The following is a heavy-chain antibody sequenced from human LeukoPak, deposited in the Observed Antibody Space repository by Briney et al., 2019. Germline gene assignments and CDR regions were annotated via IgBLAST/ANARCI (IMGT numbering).Heavy chain of an antibody. J-gene: IGHJ5*02. D-gene: IGHD2-21*01. Sequence: EASVKVSCKASGYTFTSYGISWVRQAPGQGLEWMGRIIPILGIANYAQKFQGRVTITADKSTSTAYMELSSLRSEDTAVYYCARDLRFIPNNWFDPWGQGTLVTVSS. CDR3: ARDLRFIPNNWFDP. CDR1: GYTFTSYG. V-gene: IGHV1-69*04. CDR2: IIPILGIA.